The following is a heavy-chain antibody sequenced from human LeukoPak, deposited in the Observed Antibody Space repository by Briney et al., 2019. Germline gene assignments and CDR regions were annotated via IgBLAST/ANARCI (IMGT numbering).Heavy chain of an antibody. V-gene: IGHV3-23*01. CDR3: AKGAGNFDWSYHDY. CDR2: ISGGGGTT. D-gene: IGHD3-9*01. Sequence: GGSLRLSCAASRFTFSSYAMSWVRQAPGKGLEWASAISGGGGTTYNADSVKGRFTISRDNSRNTLYLQLNSLRAEDTAVYYCAKGAGNFDWSYHDYWGQGTLVTVSS. CDR1: RFTFSSYA. J-gene: IGHJ4*02.